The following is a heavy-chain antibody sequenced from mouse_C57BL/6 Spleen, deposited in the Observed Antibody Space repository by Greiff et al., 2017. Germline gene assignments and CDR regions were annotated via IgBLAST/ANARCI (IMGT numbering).Heavy chain of an antibody. Sequence: EVKLMESGPGLVKPSQSLSLTCSVTGYSITSGYYWNWIRQSPGNKLEWMGYISYDGSNNYNPSLKNRISITRDTSKNQFFLKLNSVTTEDTATYYCARDNYSNYVGFAYWGQGTLVTVSA. CDR3: ARDNYSNYVGFAY. J-gene: IGHJ3*01. D-gene: IGHD2-5*01. V-gene: IGHV3-6*01. CDR1: GYSITSGYY. CDR2: ISYDGSN.